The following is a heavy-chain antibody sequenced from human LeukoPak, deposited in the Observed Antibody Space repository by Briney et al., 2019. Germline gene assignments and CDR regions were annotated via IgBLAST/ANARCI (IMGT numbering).Heavy chain of an antibody. CDR3: ARDTYYYDSSGYYIYDY. J-gene: IGHJ4*02. V-gene: IGHV4-59*01. D-gene: IGHD3-22*01. Sequence: PSETLSLTCTVSGGSISSYYWSWIRQPPGKGLEWIGYIYYSGSTNYNPSLKSRVTISVDTSKNQFSLKLSSVTAADTAVYYCARDTYYYDSSGYYIYDYWGQGTLVTVSS. CDR2: IYYSGST. CDR1: GGSISSYY.